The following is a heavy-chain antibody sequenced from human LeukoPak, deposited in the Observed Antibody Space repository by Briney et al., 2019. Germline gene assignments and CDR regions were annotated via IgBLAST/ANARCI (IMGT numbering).Heavy chain of an antibody. CDR2: IDSAGGRI. V-gene: IGHV3-74*01. CDR1: TFAFGGYW. Sequence: QPGGSLRLSCAGSTFAFGGYWIHWVRQLPGKGLAWASRIDSAGGRIQWADSVKGRFTISRDNAKNTVYLQMNSLRPEDSAVYYCVADRGNWSGGDFWGRGTLVIVSS. D-gene: IGHD3-10*01. J-gene: IGHJ4*02. CDR3: VADRGNWSGGDF.